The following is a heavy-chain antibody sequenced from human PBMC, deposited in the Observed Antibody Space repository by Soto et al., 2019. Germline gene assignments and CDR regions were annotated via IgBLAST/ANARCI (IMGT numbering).Heavy chain of an antibody. J-gene: IGHJ6*02. CDR1: GDSVSSNSAA. CDR3: ARADRAALTAPYYYYGMDV. V-gene: IGHV6-1*01. CDR2: TYYRSKWYN. Sequence: SQTLSLTCAISGDSVSSNSAAWNWIRQSPSRGLEWLGRTYYRSKWYNDYAVSVKSRITINPDTSKNQFSLQLNSVTPEDTAVYYCARADRAALTAPYYYYGMDVWGQGTTVTVSS. D-gene: IGHD6-6*01.